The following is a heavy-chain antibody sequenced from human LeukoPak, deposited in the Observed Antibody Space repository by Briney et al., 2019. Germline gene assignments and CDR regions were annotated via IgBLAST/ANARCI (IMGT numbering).Heavy chain of an antibody. D-gene: IGHD3-10*01. V-gene: IGHV1-18*01. CDR1: DYTFTNYG. CDR2: ISTNNGNI. CDR3: ARADRDHITMVRGVVGMDV. J-gene: IGHJ6*02. Sequence: ASVKVSCKTSDYTFTNYGISWVRQAPGQGLEWMGWISTNNGNINYAQKLQDRVTMTTDTSTSTAYMELRSLRSDDTAVYYCARADRDHITMVRGVVGMDVWGQGTTVTVSS.